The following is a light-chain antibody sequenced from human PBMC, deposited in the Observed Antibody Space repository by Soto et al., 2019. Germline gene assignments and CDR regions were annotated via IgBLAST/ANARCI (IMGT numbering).Light chain of an antibody. CDR3: QQYISSPPGFT. CDR1: QSVSSTY. CDR2: GAS. J-gene: IGKJ3*01. Sequence: EIVLTQSPGTLSLFPGERATLSCRASQSVSSTYFAWYRQKPGQPPSLLIYGASNRATGVPDRFSGSGSGPDFTLTISRLGPEDFAVYYCQQYISSPPGFTFGPGTTVEIK. V-gene: IGKV3-20*01.